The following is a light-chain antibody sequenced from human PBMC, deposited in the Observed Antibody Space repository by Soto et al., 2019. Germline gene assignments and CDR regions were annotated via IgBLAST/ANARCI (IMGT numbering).Light chain of an antibody. J-gene: IGKJ1*01. CDR1: QSVSTY. V-gene: IGKV3-20*01. CDR2: DAS. CDR3: QQYGSSGT. Sequence: EIVFTQSPGTLSLSPGERASLSCRASQSVSTYLAWYQLKPGQAPRLLIYDASNRATGVPVRLSGSGSGTDFTLTISRLEAEDFAVYYCQQYGSSGTFGQGTKVDIK.